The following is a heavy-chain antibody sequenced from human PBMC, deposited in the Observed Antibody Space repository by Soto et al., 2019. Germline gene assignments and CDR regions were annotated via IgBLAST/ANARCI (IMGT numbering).Heavy chain of an antibody. V-gene: IGHV1-69*15. Sequence: HVQLVQSGGEVKKPGSSVKVSCKASVDTLSRYSITWVRQAPGQGLEWIGRIIPIFGIASYAQKFQGRVTITADESTRTADMAMSSLRSDDTAVYYCAREDRDRETGLDSAALDRMDVWGQGTTFTVSS. CDR3: AREDRDRETGLDSAALDRMDV. J-gene: IGHJ6*02. CDR1: VDTLSRYS. CDR2: IIPIFGIA. D-gene: IGHD1-1*01.